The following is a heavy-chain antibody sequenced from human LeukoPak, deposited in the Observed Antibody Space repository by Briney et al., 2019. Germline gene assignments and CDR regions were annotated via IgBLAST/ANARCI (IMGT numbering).Heavy chain of an antibody. Sequence: SQTLSLTCGISGDSVSSNSAAWNWIRQSPSRGLEWLGRTYYRSKWYNDYAVSVRSRITINADTSKSQFSLQLNSVTPEDTAVYYCARDVFWSGFGWFDPWGQGTLVTVSS. CDR1: GDSVSSNSAA. J-gene: IGHJ5*02. V-gene: IGHV6-1*01. D-gene: IGHD3-3*01. CDR3: ARDVFWSGFGWFDP. CDR2: TYYRSKWYN.